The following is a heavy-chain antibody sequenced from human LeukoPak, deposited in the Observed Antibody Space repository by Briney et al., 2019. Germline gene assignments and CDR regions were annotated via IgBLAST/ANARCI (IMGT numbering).Heavy chain of an antibody. CDR2: IYSGGST. V-gene: IGHV3-66*01. CDR3: ARVSANYYDSSGYNYYYYYMDV. Sequence: GGSLRLSCAASGFTVSSNYMSWVRQAPGKGLEWVSVIYSGGSTYYADSVKGRFTISRDNSKNTLYLQMNSLRAEDTAVYYCARVSANYYDSSGYNYYYYYMDVWGKGTTVTISS. CDR1: GFTVSSNY. D-gene: IGHD3-22*01. J-gene: IGHJ6*03.